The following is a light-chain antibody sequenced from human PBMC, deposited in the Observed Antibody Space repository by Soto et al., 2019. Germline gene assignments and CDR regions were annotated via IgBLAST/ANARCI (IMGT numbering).Light chain of an antibody. CDR1: QSISNG. V-gene: IGKV1-5*01. CDR2: DVS. J-gene: IGKJ1*01. Sequence: EIQRTQCTTTKYASVGDRVTITCRASQSISNGLAWYQQKPGKAPKLLIYDVSSLESGVPSRFSGSGSGTEFTLTISSLQPDDSATYYCQHYNSYSEAFCQGTKLDI. CDR3: QHYNSYSEA.